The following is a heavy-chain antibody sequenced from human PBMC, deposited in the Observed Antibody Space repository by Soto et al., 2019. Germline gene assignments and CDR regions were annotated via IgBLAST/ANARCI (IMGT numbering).Heavy chain of an antibody. CDR3: ASKERVECRSCSSTSCAAFDI. J-gene: IGHJ3*02. CDR2: MNPNSGNT. Sequence: GAPVKVSCKASGYTFTSYDINWVRKATGQGLEWMGWMNPNSGNTGYAQKFQGRVTMTRNTSISTAYMELSSLRSEDTAVYYCASKERVECRSCSSTSCAAFDICAQGIMVTVSS. D-gene: IGHD2-2*01. CDR1: GYTFTSYD. V-gene: IGHV1-8*01.